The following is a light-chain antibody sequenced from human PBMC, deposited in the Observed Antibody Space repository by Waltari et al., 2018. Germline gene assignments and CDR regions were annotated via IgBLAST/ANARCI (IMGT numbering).Light chain of an antibody. CDR2: NAS. V-gene: IGKV3-20*01. J-gene: IGKJ2*01. Sequence: EIVLTQSPGTLSLSPGERATLSCRASQSVYGSYLAWYQQKPGQAPRLLIYNASNRATGIPDRFSGSGSGTDFSLTISRLEPEDFAVYYCQQYGTSPSTFGQGTKLENK. CDR1: QSVYGSY. CDR3: QQYGTSPST.